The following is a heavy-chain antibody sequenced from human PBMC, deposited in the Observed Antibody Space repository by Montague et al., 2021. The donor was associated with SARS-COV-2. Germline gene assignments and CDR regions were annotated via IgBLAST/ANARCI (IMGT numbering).Heavy chain of an antibody. V-gene: IGHV4-39*01. CDR2: IYYSGTT. D-gene: IGHD3-3*01. CDR3: ARHGLAGITSVGVVTTRGGFDI. CDR1: GGSISSSSYY. J-gene: IGHJ3*02. Sequence: SETLSLTCTVSGGSISSSSYYWGWIRQPPGKGLDWIGRIYYSGTTSSNPPPKSRAPLSVDTSKNQFSMKLSSVTAADTAVYYCARHGLAGITSVGVVTTRGGFDIWGQGTMVTVSS.